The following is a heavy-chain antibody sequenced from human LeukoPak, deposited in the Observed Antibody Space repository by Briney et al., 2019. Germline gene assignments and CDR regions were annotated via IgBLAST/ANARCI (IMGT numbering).Heavy chain of an antibody. CDR3: ARRVTAAADY. V-gene: IGHV1-2*02. J-gene: IGHJ4*02. Sequence: ASVKVSCKTSGYTFTDYYIHWVRQAPGQGPEWMGWINPNSGGTNYAQNLQGRVTMTRDTSISTAYMELSRLRSDDTAVYYCARRVTAAADYWGQGTLVTVSS. CDR1: GYTFTDYY. D-gene: IGHD6-13*01. CDR2: INPNSGGT.